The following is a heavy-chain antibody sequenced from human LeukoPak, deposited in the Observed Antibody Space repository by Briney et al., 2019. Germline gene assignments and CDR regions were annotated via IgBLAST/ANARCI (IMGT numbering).Heavy chain of an antibody. CDR3: ARTSIADPL. J-gene: IGHJ4*02. Sequence: PSETLSLTCTVSGGSISSYYWSWIRQPPGKGLEWIGYIYYSGSTNYNPSLKSRVTISVDTSKNQFSLKLSSVTAADTAVYYCARTSIADPLWGQGVLVTVSS. CDR1: GGSISSYY. D-gene: IGHD6-6*01. V-gene: IGHV4-59*01. CDR2: IYYSGST.